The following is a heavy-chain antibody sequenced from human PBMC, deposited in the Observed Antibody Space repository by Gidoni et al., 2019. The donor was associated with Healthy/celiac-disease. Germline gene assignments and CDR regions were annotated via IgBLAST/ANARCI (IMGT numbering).Heavy chain of an antibody. D-gene: IGHD5-12*01. CDR1: GFTFSSYS. J-gene: IGHJ6*02. V-gene: IGHV3-48*02. CDR3: ARRGRYSGYDHTGYYYYYYGMDV. Sequence: EVQLVESGGGLVQPGGSLRLSCAASGFTFSSYSMNWVRQAPGKGLEWFSSISSSSSTIYYADSVKGRFTISRDNAKNSLYLQMNSLRDEDTAVYYCARRGRYSGYDHTGYYYYYYGMDVWGQGTTVTVSS. CDR2: ISSSSSTI.